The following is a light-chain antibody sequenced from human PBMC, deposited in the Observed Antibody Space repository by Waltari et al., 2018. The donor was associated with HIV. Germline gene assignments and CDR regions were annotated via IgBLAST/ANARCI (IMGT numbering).Light chain of an antibody. Sequence: QSVLTQPPSASGTPGQRVTMSCSGSSSNIGRNTVHWYQQLPGTAPKLLMYSNNQRPSGVPDRFSGSKSGTSASLAISGLQSEDEADYYCAAWDDSLNGVIFGGGTKLTVL. V-gene: IGLV1-44*01. CDR3: AAWDDSLNGVI. CDR2: SNN. CDR1: SSNIGRNT. J-gene: IGLJ2*01.